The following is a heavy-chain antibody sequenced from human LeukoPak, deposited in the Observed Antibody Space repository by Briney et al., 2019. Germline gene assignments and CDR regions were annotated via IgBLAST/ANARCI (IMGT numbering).Heavy chain of an antibody. CDR1: GFTFSNYW. CDR2: ISSSSSYI. V-gene: IGHV3-21*01. D-gene: IGHD3-22*01. J-gene: IGHJ4*02. Sequence: PGGSLRLSCAGSGFTFSNYWMHWVRQAPGKGLVWVSSISSSSSYIYYADSVKGRSTISRDNAKNSLYLQMNSLRAEDTAVYYCARDLEGYYDSSGPLLGPDYWGQGTLVTVSS. CDR3: ARDLEGYYDSSGPLLGPDY.